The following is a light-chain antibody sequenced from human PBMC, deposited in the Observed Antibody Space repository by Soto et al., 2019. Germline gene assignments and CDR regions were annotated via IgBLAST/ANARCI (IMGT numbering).Light chain of an antibody. V-gene: IGLV1-47*01. Sequence: LTQPPSASGTPGQRVTISCSGSSSNIGSNYVYRYQQLPGTAPKLLIYRNNQRPSGVPDRFSGSKSGTSAPLAISGLRSEDEADYYCAAWDDSLSGRVVFGGGTQLTVL. CDR2: RNN. J-gene: IGLJ2*01. CDR1: SSNIGSNY. CDR3: AAWDDSLSGRVV.